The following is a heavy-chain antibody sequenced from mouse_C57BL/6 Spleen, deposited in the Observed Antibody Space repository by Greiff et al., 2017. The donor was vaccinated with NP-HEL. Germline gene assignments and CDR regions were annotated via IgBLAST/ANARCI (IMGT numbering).Heavy chain of an antibody. J-gene: IGHJ1*03. D-gene: IGHD1-1*01. V-gene: IGHV5-9*01. CDR3: ARHPLLYGSRYWYFDV. Sequence: EVQRVESGGGLVKPGGSLKLSCAASGFTFSSYTMSWVRQTPEKRLEWVATISGGGGNTYYPDSVKGRFTISRDNAKNTLYLQMSSLRSEDTALYYCARHPLLYGSRYWYFDVWGTGTTVTVSS. CDR2: ISGGGGNT. CDR1: GFTFSSYT.